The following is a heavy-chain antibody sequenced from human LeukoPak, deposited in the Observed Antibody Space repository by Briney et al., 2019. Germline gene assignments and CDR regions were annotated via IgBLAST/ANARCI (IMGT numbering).Heavy chain of an antibody. CDR3: ARVPGSPVSQGYYYGMDV. CDR2: IYYSGST. Sequence: SETLSLTCTVSGGSISSSSHYWGWIRQPPGKGLEWIGYIYYSGSTNYSPSLKSRVTISVDTSKNQFSLKLSSVTAADTAAYYCARVPGSPVSQGYYYGMDVWGQGTTVTVSS. V-gene: IGHV4-61*05. J-gene: IGHJ6*02. CDR1: GGSISSSSHY.